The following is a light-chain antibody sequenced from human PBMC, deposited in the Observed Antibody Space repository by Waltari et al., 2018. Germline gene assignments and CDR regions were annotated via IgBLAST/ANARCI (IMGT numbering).Light chain of an antibody. CDR1: QRITRW. Sequence: DIQITQTPSTLSASVGVRVTISCRASQRITRWSSWYQQIPGKAPRILIYQASTFERAVPSRFSGCGSGTEFTLTISSLQPDDFATYYCQQYNTSFFSSGPDTIVAIK. J-gene: IGKJ3*01. CDR3: QQYNTSFFS. V-gene: IGKV1-5*03. CDR2: QAS.